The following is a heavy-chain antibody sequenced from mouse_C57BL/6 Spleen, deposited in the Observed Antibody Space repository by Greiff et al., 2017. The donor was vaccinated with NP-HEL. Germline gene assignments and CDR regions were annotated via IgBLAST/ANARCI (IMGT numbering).Heavy chain of an antibody. D-gene: IGHD2-1*01. J-gene: IGHJ1*03. CDR1: GYTFTSSW. V-gene: IGHV1-52*01. Sequence: VQLQQPGAELVRPGSSVKLSCKASGYTFTSSWMHWVKQRPIQGLEWIGNIYPSDSETHYNQKFKDKATLTVDKSSSTAYMQLSSLTSEDSAVYYCARGDYGNYWYFDVWGTGTTVTVSS. CDR2: IYPSDSET. CDR3: ARGDYGNYWYFDV.